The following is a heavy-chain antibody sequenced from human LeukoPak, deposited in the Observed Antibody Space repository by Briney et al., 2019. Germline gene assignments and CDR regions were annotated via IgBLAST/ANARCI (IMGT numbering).Heavy chain of an antibody. CDR3: ARESKESYGSSFYF. Sequence: GGSLRLSCEASGFTFSNYAMHWVRQAPGKGLEWVAVISYDGSNKYYANSVKGRFTISRDNSKNTLYVQMDSLRAEDTAVYYCARESKESYGSSFYFWGQGTLVTVSS. CDR2: ISYDGSNK. J-gene: IGHJ4*02. V-gene: IGHV3-30-3*01. D-gene: IGHD3-10*01. CDR1: GFTFSNYA.